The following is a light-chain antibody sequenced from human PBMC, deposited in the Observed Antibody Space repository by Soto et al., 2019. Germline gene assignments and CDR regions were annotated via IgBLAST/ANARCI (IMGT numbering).Light chain of an antibody. CDR3: QQYNSYPWT. CDR2: DAS. V-gene: IGKV1-5*01. CDR1: QSISSW. J-gene: IGKJ1*01. Sequence: DIQMTQSPSTLSASVGDRVTITCRASQSISSWLAWYQQKPGKAPKLLIYDASSLESGVPSRFSGSGSGTEFTHSISSLQTDDFEAYYCQQYNSYPWTFGQGTKVEIK.